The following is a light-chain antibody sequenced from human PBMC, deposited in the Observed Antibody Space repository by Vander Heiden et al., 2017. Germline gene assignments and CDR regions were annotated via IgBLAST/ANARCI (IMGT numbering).Light chain of an antibody. CDR2: DAS. CDR1: QSVSSN. J-gene: IGKJ2*01. CDR3: QQYNNWPQT. Sequence: EIVMTQSPGTLSVSPGEKATLSCRASQSVSSNLAWYQQKPGQAPRLLIYDASTRATGIPVRFSGSGSGTEFTLTISSLQSEDFAVYYCQQYNNWPQTLGQGTKLEI. V-gene: IGKV3-15*01.